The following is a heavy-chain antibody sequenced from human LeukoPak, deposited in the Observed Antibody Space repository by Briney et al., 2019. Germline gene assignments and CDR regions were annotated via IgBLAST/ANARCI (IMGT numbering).Heavy chain of an antibody. D-gene: IGHD5-12*01. Sequence: SETLSPTCAVYGGSFSGYYWSWIRQPPGKGLEWIGEINHSGSTNYNPSLKSRVTISVDTSKNQFSLKLSSVTAADTAVYYCASGGYVDIVATSAGGWFDPWGQGTLVTVSS. CDR3: ASGGYVDIVATSAGGWFDP. CDR2: INHSGST. J-gene: IGHJ5*02. V-gene: IGHV4-34*01. CDR1: GGSFSGYY.